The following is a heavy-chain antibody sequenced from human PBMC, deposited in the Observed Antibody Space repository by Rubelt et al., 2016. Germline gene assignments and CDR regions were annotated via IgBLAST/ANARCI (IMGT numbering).Heavy chain of an antibody. D-gene: IGHD5-18*01. CDR3: AIPGYSYGTSDY. V-gene: IGHV3-15*01. CDR2: IKSGGAT. J-gene: IGHJ4*02. Sequence: VRQAPGKGLEWVGRIKSGGATDYGAPVKGRFIISRDDSKNTLYLQMYSLRAEDTAVYYCAIPGYSYGTSDYWGQGTLVTVSS.